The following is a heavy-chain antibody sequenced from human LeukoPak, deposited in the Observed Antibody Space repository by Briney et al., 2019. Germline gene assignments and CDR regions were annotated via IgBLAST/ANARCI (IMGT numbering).Heavy chain of an antibody. D-gene: IGHD3-10*01. CDR3: ARDSSLRLWFRS. V-gene: IGHV3-66*01. CDR1: GFTVSSNY. Sequence: SGGSLRLSCAAPGFTVSSNYMSWVRQAPGKGLEWVSVIYSGGSTYYADSVKGRFTISRDNSKNTLYLQMNSLRAEDTAVYYCARDSSLRLWFRSWGQGTLVTVSS. J-gene: IGHJ4*02. CDR2: IYSGGST.